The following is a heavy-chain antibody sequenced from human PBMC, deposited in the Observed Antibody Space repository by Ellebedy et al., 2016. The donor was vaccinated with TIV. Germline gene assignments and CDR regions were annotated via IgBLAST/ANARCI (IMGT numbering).Heavy chain of an antibody. J-gene: IGHJ6*02. D-gene: IGHD3/OR15-3a*01. V-gene: IGHV4-59*01. CDR3: ARDHLDWSWNGMDV. Sequence: MPSETLSLTCTVSDGSISNFHWSWIRQPPGKGLEWIGYIYFSGITNYNPSLKSRVTMSVDTSKNQFSLKLSSVTTADTAVYYCARDHLDWSWNGMDVWGQGNPGHRLL. CDR2: IYFSGIT. CDR1: DGSISNFH.